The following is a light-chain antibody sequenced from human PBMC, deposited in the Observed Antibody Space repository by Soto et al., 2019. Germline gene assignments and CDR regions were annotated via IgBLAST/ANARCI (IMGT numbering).Light chain of an antibody. CDR2: GAS. CDR1: QRGSSSY. CDR3: QQYGSAPWT. V-gene: IGKV3-20*01. J-gene: IGKJ1*01. Sequence: EIVLTQSPGTLSLSPGGSVTISCRASQRGSSSYLAWYQQKPGQAPRLLIYGASSRATGIADRFSGRGSGTDFTLTISRLEPEDFAWYSCQQYGSAPWTFGQGTKVEIK.